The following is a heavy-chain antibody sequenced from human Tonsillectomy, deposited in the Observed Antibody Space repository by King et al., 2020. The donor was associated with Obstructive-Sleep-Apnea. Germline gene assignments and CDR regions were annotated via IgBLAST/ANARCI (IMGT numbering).Heavy chain of an antibody. Sequence: VQLVESGGGVVQPGRSLRLSCAASGFTFSSYGMHWVRQAPGKGLGGVAVISYDGSNKYYADSVNGRFTITRANSKTTLYLQMKSLGAEDTAVYYCAKSLVGNCSGGSCYPGQEGYYYYYGMDVWGQGTTVTVSS. CDR1: GFTFSSYG. CDR3: AKSLVGNCSGGSCYPGQEGYYYYYGMDV. D-gene: IGHD2-15*01. J-gene: IGHJ6*02. CDR2: ISYDGSNK. V-gene: IGHV3-30*18.